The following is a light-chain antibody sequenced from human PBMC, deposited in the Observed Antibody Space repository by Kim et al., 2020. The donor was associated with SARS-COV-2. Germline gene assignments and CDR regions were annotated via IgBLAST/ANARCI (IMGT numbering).Light chain of an antibody. CDR1: QSVKNM. V-gene: IGKV4-1*01. CDR3: QQYHNLPYT. CDR2: WSS. Sequence: AVSRGERATINCKSRQSVKNMLVWYQHKPGQPPKLLIRWSSDRESGVPDRFSGSGSGTDFTLTISSLQAEDVAVYYCQQYHNLPYTFGQGTKLEI. J-gene: IGKJ2*01.